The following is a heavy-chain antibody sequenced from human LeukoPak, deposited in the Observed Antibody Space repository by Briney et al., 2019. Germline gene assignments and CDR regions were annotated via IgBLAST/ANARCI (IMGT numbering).Heavy chain of an antibody. J-gene: IGHJ4*02. CDR2: IQYDGSNK. V-gene: IGHV3-30*02. D-gene: IGHD3-22*01. Sequence: GGSLRLSCAASGFTFSSYGMHWVRQAPGKGLEWVAFIQYDGSNKYYADSVKGRFTISRDNSKNTLYLQMNSLRAEDTAVYYCAKEITYYYDSSGYGIRPFDYWGQGTLVTVSS. CDR3: AKEITYYYDSSGYGIRPFDY. CDR1: GFTFSSYG.